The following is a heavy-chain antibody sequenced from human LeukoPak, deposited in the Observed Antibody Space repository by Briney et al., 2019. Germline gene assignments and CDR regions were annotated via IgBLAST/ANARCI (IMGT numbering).Heavy chain of an antibody. Sequence: PSETLSLTCAVYGGSFSGYYWSWIRQPPGKGLEWIGEINHSGSTNYNPSLKGRVTISVDTSKNQFSLKLSSVTAADTAVYYCARDPYDFWSGHPYGMDVWGQGTTVTVSS. CDR3: ARDPYDFWSGHPYGMDV. D-gene: IGHD3-3*01. CDR1: GGSFSGYY. J-gene: IGHJ6*02. CDR2: INHSGST. V-gene: IGHV4-34*01.